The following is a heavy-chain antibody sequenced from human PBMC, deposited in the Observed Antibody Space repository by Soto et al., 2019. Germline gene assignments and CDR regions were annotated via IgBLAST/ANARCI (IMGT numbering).Heavy chain of an antibody. D-gene: IGHD3-9*01. CDR3: ARVRRYFDWLLSGGAFDI. V-gene: IGHV1-2*04. CDR2: INPNSGGT. Sequence: ASVKVSCKASGYTFTGYYMHWVRQAPGQGLEWMGWINPNSGGTNYAQKFQGWVTMTRDTSISTAYMELSRLRSEDTAVYYCARVRRYFDWLLSGGAFDIWGQGTMVTVSS. J-gene: IGHJ3*02. CDR1: GYTFTGYY.